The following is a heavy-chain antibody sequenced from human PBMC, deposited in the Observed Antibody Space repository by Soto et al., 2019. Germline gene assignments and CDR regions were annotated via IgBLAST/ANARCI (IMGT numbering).Heavy chain of an antibody. V-gene: IGHV3-23*01. D-gene: IGHD1-20*01. CDR2: ISGSGGST. Sequence: GGSLRLSCAASGFTFSSYAMSWVRQAPGKGLEWVSAISGSGGSTYYADSVKGRFTISRDNSKNTLYLQMNSLRAEDTAVYYCASNWKNYYYYMDVWGKGTTVTVSS. CDR3: ASNWKNYYYYMDV. J-gene: IGHJ6*03. CDR1: GFTFSSYA.